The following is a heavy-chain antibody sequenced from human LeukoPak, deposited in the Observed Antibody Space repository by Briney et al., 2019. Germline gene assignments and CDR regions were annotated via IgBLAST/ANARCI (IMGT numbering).Heavy chain of an antibody. CDR3: ASDSGYDYYFDY. CDR1: GGSISSYY. CDR2: VYYSGST. Sequence: SETLSLTCTVSGGSISSYYWSWIRQPPGKGLEWIGYVYYSGSTNYSPSLKSRVTISVDTSKNQISLKLNSVTASDTAVYYCASDSGYDYYFDYWGQGTLVTVSS. J-gene: IGHJ4*02. D-gene: IGHD5-12*01. V-gene: IGHV4-59*08.